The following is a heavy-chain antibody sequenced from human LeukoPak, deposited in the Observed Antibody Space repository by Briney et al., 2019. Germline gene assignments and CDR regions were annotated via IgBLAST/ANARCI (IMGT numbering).Heavy chain of an antibody. D-gene: IGHD6-19*01. CDR2: ISYDGSNK. V-gene: IGHV3-30*04. CDR1: GFTFSSYA. CDR3: ARDESTGRIAVAGKRY. Sequence: GGSLRLSCAASGFTFSSYAMHWVRQAPGKGLEWVAVISYDGSNKYYADSVKGRFTISRDNSKNTLYLQMNSLGAEDTAVYYCARDESTGRIAVAGKRYWGQGTLVTVSS. J-gene: IGHJ4*02.